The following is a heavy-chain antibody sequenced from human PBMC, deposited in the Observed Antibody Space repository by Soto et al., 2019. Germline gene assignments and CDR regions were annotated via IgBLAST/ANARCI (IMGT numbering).Heavy chain of an antibody. V-gene: IGHV1-18*04. D-gene: IGHD3-10*01. CDR3: ARLGTSRHTAYMVRGAPYDY. Sequence: ASVKVSCKASGYTFTSYGISWVRQAPGQGLEWMGWISAYNGNTNYAQKLQGRVTMTTDTSTSTAYMELRSLRSDDTAVYYCARLGTSRHTAYMVRGAPYDYWGQGTLVTVS. J-gene: IGHJ4*02. CDR1: GYTFTSYG. CDR2: ISAYNGNT.